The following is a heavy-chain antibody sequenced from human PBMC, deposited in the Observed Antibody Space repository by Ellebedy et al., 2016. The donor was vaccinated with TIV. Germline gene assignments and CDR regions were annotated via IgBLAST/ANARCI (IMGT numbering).Heavy chain of an antibody. D-gene: IGHD3-22*01. CDR2: ISSTGSRT. J-gene: IGHJ4*02. Sequence: PGGSLRLSCAASGFTFSSYAMRWVRQAPGKGLEWVSTISSTGSRTYYADSVEGRFIISRDNSKKTLYLQMNSLRAEDTAVYYCAKGRGGGSDSSAPRYYFDYWGLGTLVTVSS. CDR3: AKGRGGGSDSSAPRYYFDY. CDR1: GFTFSSYA. V-gene: IGHV3-23*01.